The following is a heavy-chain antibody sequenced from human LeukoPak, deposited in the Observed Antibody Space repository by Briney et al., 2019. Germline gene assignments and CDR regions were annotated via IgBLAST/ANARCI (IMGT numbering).Heavy chain of an antibody. CDR3: AKPPMGSYGYVRYYFDY. V-gene: IGHV3-30*18. J-gene: IGHJ4*02. Sequence: GRSLRLSCAASGFIFSSYGMHWVRQAPGKGLEWVAVISYDGGNISYTDSVKGRFTISRDNSKNTLYLQMNSLRAEDTAVYYCAKPPMGSYGYVRYYFDYWGQGTLVTVSS. CDR2: ISYDGGNI. D-gene: IGHD5-18*01. CDR1: GFIFSSYG.